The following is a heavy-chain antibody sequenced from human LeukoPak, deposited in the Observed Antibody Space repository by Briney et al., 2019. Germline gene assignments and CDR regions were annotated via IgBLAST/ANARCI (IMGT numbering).Heavy chain of an antibody. J-gene: IGHJ4*02. Sequence: GGSLRLSCAASGFTVSSNCMIWVRQAPGKGLEWVSVIYSGGSTYYADSVKGRFTISRDNSKNTLYLQMNSLRAEDTAVYYCAREMKFDYWGQGTLVTVSS. V-gene: IGHV3-53*01. CDR2: IYSGGST. CDR3: AREMKFDY. CDR1: GFTVSSNC.